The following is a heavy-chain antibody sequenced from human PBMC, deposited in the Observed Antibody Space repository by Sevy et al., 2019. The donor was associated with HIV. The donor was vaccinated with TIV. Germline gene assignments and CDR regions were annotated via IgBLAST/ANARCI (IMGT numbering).Heavy chain of an antibody. CDR2: IKSNTDGGTT. CDR3: ISERQQLEIDY. CDR1: GFTFSNAW. D-gene: IGHD6-13*01. V-gene: IGHV3-15*01. Sequence: GGFLRLSCAASGFTFSNAWMSWVRQAPGKGLEWVGRIKSNTDGGTTDYAAPVKGRFTISRDDSKNTLYLQMNSLKTDDTAVYYCISERQQLEIDYWGQGTLVTVSS. J-gene: IGHJ4*02.